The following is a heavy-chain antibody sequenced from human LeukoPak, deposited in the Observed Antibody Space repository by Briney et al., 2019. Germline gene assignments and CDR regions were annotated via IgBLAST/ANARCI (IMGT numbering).Heavy chain of an antibody. V-gene: IGHV5-51*01. CDR2: IYPGDSDT. CDR1: GYSFTSYW. D-gene: IGHD3-22*01. CDR3: ARLMNYYDSSGYSPSAVDY. Sequence: GESLKISCKGSGYSFTSYWIGWVRQMPGKGLEWMGIIYPGDSDTRYSPSFQGQVTISADESISTAYLQWSSLKASDTAMYYCARLMNYYDSSGYSPSAVDYWGQGTLVTVSS. J-gene: IGHJ4*02.